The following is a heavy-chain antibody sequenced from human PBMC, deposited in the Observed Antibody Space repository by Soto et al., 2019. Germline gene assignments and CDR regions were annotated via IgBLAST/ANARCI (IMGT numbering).Heavy chain of an antibody. Sequence: PPQTLSLTCAISGDSVSSNTAAWNWIRSSPSRGLEWLGRTYYRSNWRHDYAVSVKSRITVNPDTSKNHFSLQLNSVTPDDTAVYYCARGVAGTGFDLWGQGTLVTGS. V-gene: IGHV6-1*01. CDR1: GDSVSSNTAA. D-gene: IGHD6-19*01. CDR2: TYYRSNWRH. CDR3: ARGVAGTGFDL. J-gene: IGHJ4*02.